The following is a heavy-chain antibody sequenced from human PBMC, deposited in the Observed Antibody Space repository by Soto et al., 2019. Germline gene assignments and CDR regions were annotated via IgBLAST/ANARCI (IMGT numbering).Heavy chain of an antibody. V-gene: IGHV4-34*01. CDR1: GGSFSGYY. D-gene: IGHD6-13*01. J-gene: IGHJ3*02. CDR2: IYYSGST. CDR3: ARQAYEQQLGGDAFDI. Sequence: SETLSLTCAVYGGSFSGYYWSWIRQPPGKGLEWIGSIYYSGSTYYNPSLKSRVTISVDTSKNQFSLKLSSVTAADTAVYYCARQAYEQQLGGDAFDIWGQGTMVTVSS.